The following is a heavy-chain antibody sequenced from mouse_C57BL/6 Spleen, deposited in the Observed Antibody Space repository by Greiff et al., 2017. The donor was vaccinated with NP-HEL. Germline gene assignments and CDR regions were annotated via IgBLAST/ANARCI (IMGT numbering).Heavy chain of an antibody. J-gene: IGHJ2*01. D-gene: IGHD2-14*01. CDR1: GYTFTSYW. Sequence: QVQLQQPGAELVKPGASVKMSCKASGYTFTSYWITWVKQRPGQGLEWIGDIYPGSGSTNYNEKFKSKATLTVDTSSSTAYMQLSSLTSEDSAVYYCARRYDDTRGFDYWGQGTTLTVSS. CDR2: IYPGSGST. CDR3: ARRYDDTRGFDY. V-gene: IGHV1-55*01.